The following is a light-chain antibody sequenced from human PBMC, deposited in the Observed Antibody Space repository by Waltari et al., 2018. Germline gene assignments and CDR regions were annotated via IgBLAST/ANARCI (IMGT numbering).Light chain of an antibody. V-gene: IGLV2-11*01. CDR1: SSDVGGYNY. CDR3: CSYAGSYILV. Sequence: QSAPTQPRSVSGYPGLSVTISCTGTSSDVGGYNYVSWYQQHPGKAPKLMIYDVNKRPSGVPDRFSGSKSGNTASLTISGLQAEDEADFYCCSYAGSYILVFGGGTKLTVL. CDR2: DVN. J-gene: IGLJ2*01.